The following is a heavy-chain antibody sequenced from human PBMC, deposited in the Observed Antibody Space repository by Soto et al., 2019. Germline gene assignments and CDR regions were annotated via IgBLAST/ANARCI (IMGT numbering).Heavy chain of an antibody. J-gene: IGHJ4*02. D-gene: IGHD5-18*01. CDR1: AFIVDSTY. CDR2: ITVGGDT. Sequence: EVQLVESGGGLVQPGGSLRLSCTTSAFIVDSTYMHWVRQAPGKGLEWVAVITVGGDTYYSDSVRGRSTVSRDTSKNTPYLQVNSLLVEDTAVYYCCRGLGYVMGDWGQGALVVVSS. CDR3: CRGLGYVMGD. V-gene: IGHV3-66*01.